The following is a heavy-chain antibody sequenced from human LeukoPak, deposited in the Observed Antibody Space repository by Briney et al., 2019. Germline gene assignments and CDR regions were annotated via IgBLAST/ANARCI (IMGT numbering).Heavy chain of an antibody. V-gene: IGHV4-39*07. CDR1: GGSISSSSYY. CDR3: ARGNFISEQWLAHTGWFDP. J-gene: IGHJ5*02. D-gene: IGHD6-19*01. Sequence: PSETLSLTCTVSGGSISSSSYYWSWIRQPPGKGLEWIGEINHSGSTNYNPSLKSRVTISVDTSKNQFSLKLSSVTAADTAVYYCARGNFISEQWLAHTGWFDPWGQGTLVTVSS. CDR2: INHSGST.